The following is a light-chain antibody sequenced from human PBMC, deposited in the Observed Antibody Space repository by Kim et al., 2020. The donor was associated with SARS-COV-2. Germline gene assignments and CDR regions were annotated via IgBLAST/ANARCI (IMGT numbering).Light chain of an antibody. CDR2: QDS. CDR1: KLGDKY. CDR3: QAWDSSTVV. Sequence: YELTQPPSVSVSPGQTASITCSGDKLGDKYACWYQQKPGQSPVLVIYQDSKRPSGIPERFSGSNSGNTATLTISGTQAMDEADYYCQAWDSSTVVFGGGTQLTVL. V-gene: IGLV3-1*01. J-gene: IGLJ2*01.